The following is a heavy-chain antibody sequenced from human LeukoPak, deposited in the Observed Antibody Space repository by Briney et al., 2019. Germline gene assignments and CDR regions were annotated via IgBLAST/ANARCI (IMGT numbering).Heavy chain of an antibody. Sequence: GGSLRLSCAASGLTFSSYWMSWVRQAPGKGLEWVANIKQDGSEKYYVDSVKGRFTISRDNAKNSLYLQMNSLRAEDTAVYYCASLTGTSDAFDIWGQGTMVTVPS. CDR2: IKQDGSEK. D-gene: IGHD3-9*01. CDR3: ASLTGTSDAFDI. J-gene: IGHJ3*02. V-gene: IGHV3-7*01. CDR1: GLTFSSYW.